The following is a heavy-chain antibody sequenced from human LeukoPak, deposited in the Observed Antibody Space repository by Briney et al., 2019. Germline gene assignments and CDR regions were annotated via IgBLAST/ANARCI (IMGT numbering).Heavy chain of an antibody. CDR2: IHPTGDNI. J-gene: IGHJ4*02. CDR3: ARNTDCLDY. V-gene: IGHV1-46*01. Sequence: ASVKVSCKASGYTFTSYYMHWVRQAPGQGREWMGIIHPTGDNISKAQKFQGKVTMTRDTSTSTVYMELSSLRSEDTAVNYCARNTDCLDYWGKGTMVTVSS. CDR1: GYTFTSYY.